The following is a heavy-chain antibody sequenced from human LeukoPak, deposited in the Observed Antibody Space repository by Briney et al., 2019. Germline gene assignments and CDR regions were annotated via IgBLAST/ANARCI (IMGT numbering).Heavy chain of an antibody. J-gene: IGHJ5*02. V-gene: IGHV1-18*01. Sequence: GASVKVSCKASGYSFTSYGISWVRQAPGQGLEWLGWISAYNGNTNYAQKLQGRVTMTTDTSTSTAYMELRSLRSDDTAVYYCARENIPLDNWFDPWGQGTLVTVSS. CDR1: GYSFTSYG. D-gene: IGHD2-21*01. CDR3: ARENIPLDNWFDP. CDR2: ISAYNGNT.